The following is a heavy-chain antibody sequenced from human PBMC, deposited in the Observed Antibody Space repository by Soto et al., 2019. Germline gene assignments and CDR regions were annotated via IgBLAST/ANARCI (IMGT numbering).Heavy chain of an antibody. D-gene: IGHD6-19*01. CDR1: GFTFSSHA. CDR3: AKDLQFSGWLSAQTFDY. Sequence: EVQLLESGGGLVQPGGSLRLSCAVSGFTFSSHAMSWVRQAPGKGLECVSIITGSGNSTYYADSGKGLFTISKDKTKSTLYLKMNSLGDEDTAVYYCAKDLQFSGWLSAQTFDYWGQGTQVTVSS. J-gene: IGHJ4*02. V-gene: IGHV3-23*01. CDR2: ITGSGNST.